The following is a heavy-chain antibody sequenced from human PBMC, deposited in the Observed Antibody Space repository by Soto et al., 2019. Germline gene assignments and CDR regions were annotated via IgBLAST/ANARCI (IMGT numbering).Heavy chain of an antibody. CDR1: RDPFTSYD. J-gene: IGHJ6*02. CDR2: MNPNTGNT. D-gene: IGHD6-6*01. Sequence: ASVKVSCTASRDPFTSYDVNWGRQATGQGLEWMGWMNPNTGNTGYAQKFQGRVTMTRRTSISTADIEMSSMRSEDTAVYYCERDRTYSSSSGEYYYYGMDVLGQGTTVTVSS. CDR3: ERDRTYSSSSGEYYYYGMDV. V-gene: IGHV1-8*01.